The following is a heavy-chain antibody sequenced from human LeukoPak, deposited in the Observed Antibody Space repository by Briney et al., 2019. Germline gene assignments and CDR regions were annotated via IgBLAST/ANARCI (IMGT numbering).Heavy chain of an antibody. J-gene: IGHJ3*02. V-gene: IGHV1-2*06. CDR2: INPNTGAI. D-gene: IGHD6-19*01. Sequence: ASVKVSCKASGYTFPDYSMHWVRQAPGQGLEWMGRINPNTGAINYAQKIQGRVSLTRDTTISTAYMELSGLRSDDTAVYYCTVRKLAVTGPVNAFEIWGQGTMVTVSS. CDR1: GYTFPDYS. CDR3: TVRKLAVTGPVNAFEI.